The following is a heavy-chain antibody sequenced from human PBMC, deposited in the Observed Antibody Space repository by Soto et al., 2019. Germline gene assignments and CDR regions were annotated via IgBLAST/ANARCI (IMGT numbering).Heavy chain of an antibody. D-gene: IGHD6-19*01. CDR2: IYYSGST. V-gene: IGHV4-39*01. J-gene: IGHJ6*02. CDR1: GGSISSSSYY. Sequence: PSETLSLTCTVSGGSISSSSYYWGWIRQPPGKGLEWIGSIYYSGSTYYNPSLKSRVTISVDTSKNQFSLKLSSVTAADTAVYYCARQGTYSSGWRPGGRSGAYGMDVWGQGTTVTVSS. CDR3: ARQGTYSSGWRPGGRSGAYGMDV.